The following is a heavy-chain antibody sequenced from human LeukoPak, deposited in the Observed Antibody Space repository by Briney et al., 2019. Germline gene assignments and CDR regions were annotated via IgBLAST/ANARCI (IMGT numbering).Heavy chain of an antibody. D-gene: IGHD3-3*01. J-gene: IGHJ4*02. CDR3: ARDQDDFWSGYEPPPIDY. Sequence: PSETLSLTCTVSGGSISSYYWSWIRQPPGKGLEWIGYIYYSGSTNYNPSLKSRVTISVDTSKNQFSLKLSSVTAEDTAVYYCARDQDDFWSGYEPPPIDYWGQGTLVTVSS. CDR1: GGSISSYY. CDR2: IYYSGST. V-gene: IGHV4-59*01.